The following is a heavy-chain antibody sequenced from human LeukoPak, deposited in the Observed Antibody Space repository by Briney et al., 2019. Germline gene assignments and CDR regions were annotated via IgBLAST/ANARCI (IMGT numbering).Heavy chain of an antibody. V-gene: IGHV4-4*02. Sequence: SETLSLTCAVPGDSISSSHWWSWVRQSPGKGLEWIGEIYHSGNTNYNPSVKSRVAISLDKASNQFSLKLSSVTAADTAVYYCARGRAGRGYSYVIYYYYYMDVWGKGTTVTVSS. D-gene: IGHD5-18*01. J-gene: IGHJ6*03. CDR2: IYHSGNT. CDR1: GDSISSSHW. CDR3: ARGRAGRGYSYVIYYYYYMDV.